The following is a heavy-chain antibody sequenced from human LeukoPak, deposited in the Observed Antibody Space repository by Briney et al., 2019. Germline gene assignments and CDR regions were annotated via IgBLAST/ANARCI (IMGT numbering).Heavy chain of an antibody. J-gene: IGHJ4*02. V-gene: IGHV4-34*01. CDR2: INHSGST. Sequence: PSETLSLTCAVYGGSFSGYYWSWIRQPPGKGLEWIGEINHSGSTNYNPSLKSRVTISVDTSKNQFSLKLSSVTAADTAVYYCARGTGGYYSAYYFDYWGQGTLVTVSS. CDR3: ARGTGGYYSAYYFDY. CDR1: GGSFSGYY. D-gene: IGHD1-26*01.